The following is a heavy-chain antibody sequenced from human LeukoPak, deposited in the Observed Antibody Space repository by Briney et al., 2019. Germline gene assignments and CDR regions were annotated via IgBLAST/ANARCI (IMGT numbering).Heavy chain of an antibody. Sequence: ASVKVSCKASGYTFTGYYLHWVRQAPGQGLEWMGWINPNSGGTNYPQKFQGRVTMTRDTSISTAYMELSRLTSDDTAVYYCARDYYDFWRGLNNYWGQGTLVTVSS. J-gene: IGHJ4*02. CDR3: ARDYYDFWRGLNNY. CDR1: GYTFTGYY. CDR2: INPNSGGT. D-gene: IGHD3-3*01. V-gene: IGHV1-2*02.